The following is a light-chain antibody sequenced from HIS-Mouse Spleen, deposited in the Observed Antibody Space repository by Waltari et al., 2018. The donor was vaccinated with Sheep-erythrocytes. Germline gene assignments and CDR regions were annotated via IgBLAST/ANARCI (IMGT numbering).Light chain of an antibody. CDR3: CSYAGSSTPWV. CDR1: SSAVGSYNL. Sequence: QSALPQPASVSGSPGQSITISCTGTSSAVGSYNLVSWYQQHPGKAPKLMIYEGSKRPSGVSNRFSGSKSGNTASLTISGLQAEDEADYYCCSYAGSSTPWVFGGGTKLTVL. CDR2: EGS. V-gene: IGLV2-23*01. J-gene: IGLJ3*02.